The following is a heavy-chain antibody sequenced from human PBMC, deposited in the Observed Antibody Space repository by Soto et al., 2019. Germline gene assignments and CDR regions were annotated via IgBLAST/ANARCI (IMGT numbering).Heavy chain of an antibody. Sequence: SETLSLTCTVSGGSISSGDYYWSWIRQPPGKGLEWIGHIYYSGSTYYNPSLKSRVTISVDTSKNQFSLKLSSVTAADTAVYYCARAVLNYDLWSGYPPPSGGFDYWGQGTLVTVSS. J-gene: IGHJ4*02. CDR2: IYYSGST. CDR3: ARAVLNYDLWSGYPPPSGGFDY. V-gene: IGHV4-30-4*01. D-gene: IGHD3-3*01. CDR1: GGSISSGDYY.